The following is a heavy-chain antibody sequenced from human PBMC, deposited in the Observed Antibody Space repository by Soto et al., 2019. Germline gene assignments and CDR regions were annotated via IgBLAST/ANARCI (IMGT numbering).Heavy chain of an antibody. J-gene: IGHJ6*02. CDR3: AKGLWTVGHCTRRSRYAGTAL. CDR1: GYTFTSNY. V-gene: IGHV1-46*01. Sequence: ASVKVSCKASGYTFTSNYVHWVRRAPGQGLEWMGIINPSGGSTNYAQKFQGRVTVTRDTSTSTVYMELSSLRSEDTAGYYCAKGLWTVGHCTRRSRYAGTALWGQGPTVTVSS. D-gene: IGHD1-26*01. CDR2: INPSGGST.